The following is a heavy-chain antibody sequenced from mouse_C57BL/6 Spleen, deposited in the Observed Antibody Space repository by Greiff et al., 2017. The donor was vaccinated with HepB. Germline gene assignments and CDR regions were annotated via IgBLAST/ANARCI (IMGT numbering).Heavy chain of an antibody. V-gene: IGHV1-55*01. Sequence: QVQLQQPGAELVKPGASVKMSCKASGYTFTSYWITWVKQRPGQGLEWIGDIYPGSGSTNYNEKFKSKATLTVDTSSSTAYMQLSSLTSEDSAVYYCARGGPTMITTGPYYAMDYWGQGTSVTVSS. CDR2: IYPGSGST. CDR3: ARGGPTMITTGPYYAMDY. J-gene: IGHJ4*01. CDR1: GYTFTSYW. D-gene: IGHD2-4*01.